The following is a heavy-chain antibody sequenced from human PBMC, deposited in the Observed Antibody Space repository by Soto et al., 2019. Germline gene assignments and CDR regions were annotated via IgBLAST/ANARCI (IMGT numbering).Heavy chain of an antibody. CDR1: GGSISSYY. D-gene: IGHD5-12*01. CDR2: IYYSGST. CDR3: ARDKTDGYNLFPWFDP. Sequence: PSETLSLTCTVSGGSISSYYWSWIRQPPGKGLEWIGYIYYSGSTNYNPSLKSRVTISVDTSKNQFSLKLSSVTAADTAVYYCARDKTDGYNLFPWFDPWGQGTLVTVSS. V-gene: IGHV4-59*01. J-gene: IGHJ5*02.